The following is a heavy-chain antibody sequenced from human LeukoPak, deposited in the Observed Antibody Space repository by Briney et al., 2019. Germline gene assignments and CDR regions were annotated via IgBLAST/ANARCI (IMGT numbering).Heavy chain of an antibody. CDR3: AKDTDSGSYYAAVSPIDAFDI. J-gene: IGHJ3*02. CDR2: ISGSGGST. D-gene: IGHD1-26*01. V-gene: IGHV3-23*01. CDR1: GFTFSSYA. Sequence: GGSLRLSCAASGFTFSSYAMSWVRQAPGKGLEWVSAISGSGGSTYYADSVKGRFTISRDNSKNTLYLQMNSLRAEDTAVYYCAKDTDSGSYYAAVSPIDAFDIWGQGTMVTVSS.